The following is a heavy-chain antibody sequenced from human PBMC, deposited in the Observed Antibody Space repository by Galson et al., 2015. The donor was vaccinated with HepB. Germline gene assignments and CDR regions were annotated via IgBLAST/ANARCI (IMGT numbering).Heavy chain of an antibody. Sequence: SLRLSCAASGFTFSSYAMSWVRQAPGKGLEWVSAISGSGGSTYYADSVKGRFTISRDNSKNTLYLQMNSLRAEDTAVYYCAKGLASVSPGWGNDAFDIWGQGTMVTVSS. J-gene: IGHJ3*02. D-gene: IGHD3-16*01. CDR3: AKGLASVSPGWGNDAFDI. CDR1: GFTFSSYA. V-gene: IGHV3-23*01. CDR2: ISGSGGST.